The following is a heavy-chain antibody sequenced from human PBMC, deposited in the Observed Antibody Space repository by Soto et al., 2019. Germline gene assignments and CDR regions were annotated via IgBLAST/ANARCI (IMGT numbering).Heavy chain of an antibody. Sequence: PGGSLRLSCVASGVTLRKYWMSWFRQAPGKGLEWVANIKEDGSDKYYVDSVMGRFTISRDNAKNSLYLQMNSLRAEDTAVYYCAKCHLNGRDWFYPWGQGTLVIVSS. D-gene: IGHD3-9*01. J-gene: IGHJ5*02. CDR2: IKEDGSDK. V-gene: IGHV3-7*01. CDR1: GVTLRKYW. CDR3: AKCHLNGRDWFYP.